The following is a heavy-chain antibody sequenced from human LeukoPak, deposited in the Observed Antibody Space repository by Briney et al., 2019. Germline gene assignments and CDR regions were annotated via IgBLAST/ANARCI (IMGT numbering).Heavy chain of an antibody. Sequence: KPGGSLGLSCAASGFTFNNAWMNWVRQGPGKGLEWVGRIKSKTEGGTTDYAAPVKGRLTISRDDSKNTLYLQMNSLKTEDTAVYYCTTVSRLVRYYFDYWGQGTLVTVSS. CDR2: IKSKTEGGTT. V-gene: IGHV3-15*07. D-gene: IGHD6-19*01. CDR1: GFTFNNAW. CDR3: TTVSRLVRYYFDY. J-gene: IGHJ4*02.